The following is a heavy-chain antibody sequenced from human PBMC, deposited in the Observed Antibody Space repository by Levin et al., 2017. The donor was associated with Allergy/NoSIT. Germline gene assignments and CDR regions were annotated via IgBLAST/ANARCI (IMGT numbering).Heavy chain of an antibody. CDR3: ARAPSYMVRDY. CDR1: GGTFSNYA. D-gene: IGHD3-10*01. V-gene: IGHV1-69*01. Sequence: KISCKASGGTFSNYAISWVRQAPGQGLEWMGGIIPIFGTTNYAQKFQGRVTITADGSTTTAYMELSSLRSEDTAVYYCARAPSYMVRDYWGQGTLVTVSS. CDR2: IIPIFGTT. J-gene: IGHJ4*02.